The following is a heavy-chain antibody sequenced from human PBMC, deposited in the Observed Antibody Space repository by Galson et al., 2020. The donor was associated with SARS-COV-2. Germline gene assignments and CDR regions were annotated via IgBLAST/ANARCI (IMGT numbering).Heavy chain of an antibody. CDR2: INNSGKT. J-gene: IGHJ4*02. D-gene: IGHD3-3*01. CDR3: ARVRLITIDGVVKGRNFDY. Sequence: SEPLSLTCTVSGGSISSNNYYWGWIRQPPGKGLEWIGNINNSGKTYYNPSLKSRVTISADTSKNQFSLNLSSVIAADTAFYYCARVRLITIDGVVKGRNFDYWGQGTLVTVST. V-gene: IGHV4-39*07. CDR1: GGSISSNNYY.